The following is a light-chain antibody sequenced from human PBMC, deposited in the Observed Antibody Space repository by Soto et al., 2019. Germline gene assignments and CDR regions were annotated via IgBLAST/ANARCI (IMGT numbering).Light chain of an antibody. CDR2: DVS. CDR1: SSDVGTYNY. CDR3: SSYTSSSLYV. Sequence: QSVLTQPRSVSGSPGQSVTISCTGTSSDVGTYNYVSWYQQLPGKAPKLMIYDVSDRPSGVSNRFSGSKSGNTASLTISGLQTEDEADYYCSSYTSSSLYVFGTGTKLTVL. J-gene: IGLJ1*01. V-gene: IGLV2-14*01.